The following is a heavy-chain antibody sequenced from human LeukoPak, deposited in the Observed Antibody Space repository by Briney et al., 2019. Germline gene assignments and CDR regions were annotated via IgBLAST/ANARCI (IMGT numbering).Heavy chain of an antibody. CDR2: ISYDGSNK. V-gene: IGHV3-30*18. CDR1: GFTFSSYG. Sequence: GGSLRLSCAASGFTFSSYGMHWVRQAPGKGLEWVAVISYDGSNKYYADSVKGRFTISRDNSKSTLYLQMNSLRAEDTAVYYCANIGSSDYWGQGTLVTVSS. J-gene: IGHJ4*02. CDR3: ANIGSSDY. D-gene: IGHD1-26*01.